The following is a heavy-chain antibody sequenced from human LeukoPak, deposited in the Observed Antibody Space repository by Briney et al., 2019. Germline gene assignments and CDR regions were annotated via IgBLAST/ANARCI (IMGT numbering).Heavy chain of an antibody. Sequence: SVKVSCKASGGTFSSYAISWVRQAPGQGLEWMGRTIPILGIANYAQKFQGRLTITADKSTTTAYMELSSLRSEDTAVYYCARDNSIGWRPYYFDYWGQGTLVTVSS. CDR1: GGTFSSYA. CDR2: TIPILGIA. CDR3: ARDNSIGWRPYYFDY. V-gene: IGHV1-69*04. J-gene: IGHJ4*02. D-gene: IGHD6-19*01.